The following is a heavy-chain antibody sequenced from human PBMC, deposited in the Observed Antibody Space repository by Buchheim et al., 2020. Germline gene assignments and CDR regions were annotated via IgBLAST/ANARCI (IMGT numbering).Heavy chain of an antibody. D-gene: IGHD3-9*01. Sequence: VQLVESGGGLVKPGGSLRLSCAASGFSFSDYYMSWIRQAPGKGLEWVSYISGSSTYTNYADSVRGRFTISRDDAKNSLYLQMNSLRAEDTAVYYCASSIPYYDILTGYYYYYYYGMDVWGQGTT. CDR2: ISGSSTYT. J-gene: IGHJ6*02. CDR3: ASSIPYYDILTGYYYYYYYGMDV. CDR1: GFSFSDYY. V-gene: IGHV3-11*06.